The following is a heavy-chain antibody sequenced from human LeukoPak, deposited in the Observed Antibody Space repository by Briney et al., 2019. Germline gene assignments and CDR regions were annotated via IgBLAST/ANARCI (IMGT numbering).Heavy chain of an antibody. CDR3: ATRRIAVAAPFDY. D-gene: IGHD6-19*01. CDR1: GASITSYY. Sequence: SETLSLTCAVSGASITSYYWSWIRQPPGKGLEWIGYIYYSGSTNYNPSLKSRVTMSVDTSKNEFSLKLSSVTTVDTAVYYCATRRIAVAAPFDYWGQGTLVTVSS. CDR2: IYYSGST. V-gene: IGHV4-59*01. J-gene: IGHJ4*02.